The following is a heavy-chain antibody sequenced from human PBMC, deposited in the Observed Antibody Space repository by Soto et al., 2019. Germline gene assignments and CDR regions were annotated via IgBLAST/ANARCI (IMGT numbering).Heavy chain of an antibody. Sequence: EVQLLESGGGLVQPAGSLRLSCAASGFTFSVYTMSWFRQAPGRGLEWVSGINGNGRSTFYSTSVKGRFTITRDNSGNKVYLEMKSLKSEGRAIYYCAKDYGADSRWGFDYWGRGSLIAVSS. D-gene: IGHD4-17*01. J-gene: IGHJ4*02. CDR3: AKDYGADSRWGFDY. V-gene: IGHV3-23*01. CDR2: INGNGRST. CDR1: GFTFSVYT.